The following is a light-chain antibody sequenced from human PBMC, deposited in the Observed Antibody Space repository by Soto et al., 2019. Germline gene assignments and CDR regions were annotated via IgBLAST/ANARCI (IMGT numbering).Light chain of an antibody. V-gene: IGKV3-20*01. CDR3: QQSGSSPWT. J-gene: IGKJ1*01. Sequence: EIVLTQSPGTLSLSPGERATLSCRASQSVTRNYLVWYQQKPGQAPRLLIYGASSRATGIPDRFSGSGSGTDFTLTISTLEPEDFAVYYCQQSGSSPWTFGQGTKVEIK. CDR2: GAS. CDR1: QSVTRNY.